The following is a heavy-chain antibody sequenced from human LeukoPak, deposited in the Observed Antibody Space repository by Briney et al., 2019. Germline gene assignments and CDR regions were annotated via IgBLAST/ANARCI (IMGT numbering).Heavy chain of an antibody. V-gene: IGHV3-30-3*01. CDR3: AREGDPGY. D-gene: IGHD3-10*01. Sequence: GGSLRLSCAASGFTFSSYAMHWVRQAPGKGLEWVAVISYDGSNKYYADSVKGRFTISRDNSKNTLYLQVNSLRAEDTAVYYCAREGDPGYWGQGTLVTVSS. CDR1: GFTFSSYA. CDR2: ISYDGSNK. J-gene: IGHJ4*02.